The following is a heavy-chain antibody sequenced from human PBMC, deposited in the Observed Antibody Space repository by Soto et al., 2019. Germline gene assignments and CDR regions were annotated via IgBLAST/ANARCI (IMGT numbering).Heavy chain of an antibody. J-gene: IGHJ4*02. Sequence: DVHLIESGGALVQPGGSLRLSCAASGFTFDDYAMNWFRQVPGKGLAWVSGISWNSGNIVYADSVKGRFTISRDNDKNSLSLQMNSLRAEDTALYYCVKDRNYRVVPADVLGAAYYWGQGTLVTVSS. V-gene: IGHV3-9*01. CDR1: GFTFDDYA. D-gene: IGHD2-2*01. CDR3: VKDRNYRVVPADVLGAAYY. CDR2: ISWNSGNI.